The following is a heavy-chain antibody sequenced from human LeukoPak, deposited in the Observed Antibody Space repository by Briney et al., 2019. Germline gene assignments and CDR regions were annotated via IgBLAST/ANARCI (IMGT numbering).Heavy chain of an antibody. CDR3: ARDYHDSSGYNY. J-gene: IGHJ4*02. CDR2: MNPNSGNT. D-gene: IGHD3-22*01. V-gene: IGHV1-8*01. Sequence: ASVKVSCKASGYTFTSYDINWVRQATGQGLEWMGWMNPNSGNTGYAQKLQGRVTMTTDTSTSTAYMELRSLRSDDTAVYYCARDYHDSSGYNYWGQGTLVTVSS. CDR1: GYTFTSYD.